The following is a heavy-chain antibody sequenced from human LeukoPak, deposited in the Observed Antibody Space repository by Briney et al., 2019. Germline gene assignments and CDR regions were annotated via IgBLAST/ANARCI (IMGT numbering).Heavy chain of an antibody. D-gene: IGHD5-18*01. J-gene: IGHJ4*02. CDR2: IYPGDSDT. CDR1: GYSFTSYW. CDR3: ARQDTAMVTSFDY. V-gene: IGHV5-51*01. Sequence: GESLKISCKGSGYSFTSYWIGWVRQMPGKGLEWMGIIYPGDSDTRYSPSFQGQVTISADKSISTAHLQWSSLKASDTAMHYCARQDTAMVTSFDYWGQGTLVTVSS.